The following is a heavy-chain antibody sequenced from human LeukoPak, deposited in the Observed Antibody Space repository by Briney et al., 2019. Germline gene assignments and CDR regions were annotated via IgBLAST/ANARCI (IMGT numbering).Heavy chain of an antibody. J-gene: IGHJ4*02. CDR1: GGSFSGYY. D-gene: IGHD6-19*01. V-gene: IGHV4-34*01. CDR2: INHSGST. Sequence: SETLSLTCAVYGGSFSGYYWSWIRQPPGKGLEWIGEINHSGSTNYNPSLKSRVTISADTSKNQFSLKLSSVTAADTAVYYCARVYSSGWYYDDYWGQGTLVTVSS. CDR3: ARVYSSGWYYDDY.